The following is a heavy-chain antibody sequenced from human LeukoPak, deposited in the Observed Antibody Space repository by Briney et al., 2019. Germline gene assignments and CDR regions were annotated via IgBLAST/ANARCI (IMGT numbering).Heavy chain of an antibody. V-gene: IGHV3-43D*03. D-gene: IGHD3-16*02. CDR2: ISWEGGST. J-gene: IGHJ6*02. CDR1: GFTFDDYA. CDR3: AKDFGVWGSYRYRGGYGMDV. Sequence: GGSLRLSCAASGFTFDDYAMHWVRQAPGKGLEWVSLISWEGGSTYYADSVKGRFTISRDNSKNSLYLQMNSLRAEDTALYYCAKDFGVWGSYRYRGGYGMDVWGQGTTVTVSS.